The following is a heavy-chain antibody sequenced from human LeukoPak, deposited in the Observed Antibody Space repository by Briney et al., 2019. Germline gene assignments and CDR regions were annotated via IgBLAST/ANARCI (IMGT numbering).Heavy chain of an antibody. CDR3: ARVVRAAAVNWFDP. CDR1: GVTFCSDS. CDR2: ISSSSSYI. V-gene: IGHV3-21*01. J-gene: IGHJ5*02. D-gene: IGHD6-13*01. Sequence: GGSLRLSCAASGVTFCSDSMSWGRPAPGEGVEWVSSISSSSSYIYYAHSVKGRFTISRDNAKNSLYLQMNSLRAEDTAVYYCARVVRAAAVNWFDPWGQGTLVTVSS.